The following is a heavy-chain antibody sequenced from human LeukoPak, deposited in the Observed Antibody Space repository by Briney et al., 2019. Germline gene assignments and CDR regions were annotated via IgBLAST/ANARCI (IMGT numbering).Heavy chain of an antibody. CDR2: ISGSGGST. CDR3: AKDLRDYYVSPAKGMDV. Sequence: PGGSLRLSCAASGFTFSSYAMSWVRQAPGKGLEWVSAISGSGGSTYYADSVKGRFTISRDNSKNTLYLQMNSLRAEDTAVYYCAKDLRDYYVSPAKGMDVWGQGATVTVSS. D-gene: IGHD3-10*01. J-gene: IGHJ6*02. V-gene: IGHV3-23*01. CDR1: GFTFSSYA.